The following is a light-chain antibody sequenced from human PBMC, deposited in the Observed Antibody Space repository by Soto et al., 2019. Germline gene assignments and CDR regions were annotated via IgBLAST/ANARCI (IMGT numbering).Light chain of an antibody. J-gene: IGLJ3*02. CDR2: DVT. CDR1: SSDIGAYKY. Sequence: QSALTQPASVSGSPGESITISCAGSSSDIGAYKYVSWYQHHPGKAPKLMIYDVTNRPSGVSDRFSGSNSGNTASLTISGLQAEDEADYYCLSYTSSSTFRVFGGGTKVTVL. CDR3: LSYTSSSTFRV. V-gene: IGLV2-14*03.